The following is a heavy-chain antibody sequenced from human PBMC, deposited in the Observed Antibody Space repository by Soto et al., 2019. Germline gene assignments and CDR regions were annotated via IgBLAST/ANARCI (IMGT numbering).Heavy chain of an antibody. V-gene: IGHV1-18*01. CDR1: GCTFSSYT. J-gene: IGHJ6*02. Sequence: ASVKVSCKASGCTFSSYTISWVRQAPGQGLEWMGWISPDNGNTNYAQHLQGRVSMTTDTSTSTAYMDLRSQRSDDTAVYYCARSRTGTTYGGMDVWGQGTTVTVSS. CDR2: ISPDNGNT. D-gene: IGHD1-7*01. CDR3: ARSRTGTTYGGMDV.